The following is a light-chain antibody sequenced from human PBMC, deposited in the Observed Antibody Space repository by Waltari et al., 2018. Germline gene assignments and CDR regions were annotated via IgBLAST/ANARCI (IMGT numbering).Light chain of an antibody. Sequence: QSALTQPASVSGSPGQSITISCTGTSSDVGNYKYVSWYQQKPGKAPKLMSYDVSTRPSGVSYRFSGSKAGNTASLTISGLQAEDEADYYCSSYTSSSSFVFGSGTTVTVL. CDR1: SSDVGNYKY. CDR3: SSYTSSSSFV. CDR2: DVS. J-gene: IGLJ1*01. V-gene: IGLV2-14*03.